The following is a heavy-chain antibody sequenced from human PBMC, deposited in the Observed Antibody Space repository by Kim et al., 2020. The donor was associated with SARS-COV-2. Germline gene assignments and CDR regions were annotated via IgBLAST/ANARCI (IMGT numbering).Heavy chain of an antibody. D-gene: IGHD3-22*01. V-gene: IGHV3-23*01. CDR1: GFTFSSYA. J-gene: IGHJ4*02. CDR3: AKAVRAYYYDSSGSKSGADY. Sequence: GGSLRLSCAASGFTFSSYAMSWVRQAPEKGLEWVSAISGSGGSTYYADSVKGRFTISRDNSKNMLYLQMNSRRAEDTAVYYCAKAVRAYYYDSSGSKSGADYWGQGTLVTVSS. CDR2: ISGSGGST.